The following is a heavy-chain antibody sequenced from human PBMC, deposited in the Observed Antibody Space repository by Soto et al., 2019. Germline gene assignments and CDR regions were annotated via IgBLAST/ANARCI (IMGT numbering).Heavy chain of an antibody. CDR1: GFTFSSYW. CDR3: ARVAYFNGWIFDY. J-gene: IGHJ4*01. V-gene: IGHV3-7*01. Sequence: GGSLRLSCAASGFTFSSYWMSWVRQAPGKGLEWVANIKQDGSEKYYVDSVRGRFTLSRDNAKNSLQLQMNSLRAEDTAIYFCARVAYFNGWIFDYWGQGTLVTVSS. CDR2: IKQDGSEK. D-gene: IGHD6-19*01.